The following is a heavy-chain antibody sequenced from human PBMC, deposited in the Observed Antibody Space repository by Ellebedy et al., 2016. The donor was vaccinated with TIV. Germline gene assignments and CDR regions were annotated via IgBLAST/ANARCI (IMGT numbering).Heavy chain of an antibody. CDR3: ARGTESLAGVASFDY. CDR2: IYYRGST. J-gene: IGHJ4*02. CDR1: GGSISGNY. V-gene: IGHV4-59*01. D-gene: IGHD6-19*01. Sequence: MPSETLSLTCTVSGGSISGNYWSWIRQPPGKGLEWIAYIYYRGSTTYNPSLKSRVTISLDTSKNQFSLKLSSVTPADTAVYYCARGTESLAGVASFDYWGQGSLVTVSS.